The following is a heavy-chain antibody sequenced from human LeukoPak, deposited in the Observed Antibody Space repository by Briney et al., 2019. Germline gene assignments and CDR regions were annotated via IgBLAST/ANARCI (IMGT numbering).Heavy chain of an antibody. J-gene: IGHJ6*03. Sequence: SGGSLRLSCAASEFTFSTYWMSWVRQAPGKGLEWVANIKQDGSEKYYVDSVRGRFTISRDNAKKSLYLQMNSLRVEDTAVYYCARGSGNARGHYYMDVWGKGTTVTVSS. V-gene: IGHV3-7*01. D-gene: IGHD2-2*01. CDR1: EFTFSTYW. CDR3: ARGSGNARGHYYMDV. CDR2: IKQDGSEK.